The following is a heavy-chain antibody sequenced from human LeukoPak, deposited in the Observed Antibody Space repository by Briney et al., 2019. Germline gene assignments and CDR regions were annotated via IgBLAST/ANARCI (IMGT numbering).Heavy chain of an antibody. CDR3: AKDSGPWGERASSDY. D-gene: IGHD3-16*01. CDR2: ISGGGGST. J-gene: IGHJ4*02. CDR1: GFTFSSYA. Sequence: GGSLRLSCAASGFTFSSYAMSWVRQAPGKGLEWVSAISGGGGSTYYADSVKGRFTISRDNSKNTLYLQMNSLRAEDTAVYYCAKDSGPWGERASSDYWGQGTLVTVSS. V-gene: IGHV3-23*01.